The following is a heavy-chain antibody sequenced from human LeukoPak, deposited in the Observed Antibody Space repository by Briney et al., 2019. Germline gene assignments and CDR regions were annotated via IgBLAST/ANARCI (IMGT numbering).Heavy chain of an antibody. D-gene: IGHD6-19*01. J-gene: IGHJ4*02. CDR1: GFTFSSYG. CDR2: ISYDGSNK. CDR3: AKDGGIAVAGTFDY. V-gene: IGHV3-30*18. Sequence: GGSLRFSCAASGFTFSSYGMHGVRQAPGKGLEWVAVISYDGSNKYYADSVKGRFTISRDNSKNTLYLQMNSLRAEDTAVYYCAKDGGIAVAGTFDYWGQGTLVTVSS.